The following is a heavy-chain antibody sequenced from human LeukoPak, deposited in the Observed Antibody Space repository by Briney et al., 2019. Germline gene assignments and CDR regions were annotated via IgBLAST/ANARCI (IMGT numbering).Heavy chain of an antibody. CDR2: ISYDGSNK. J-gene: IGHJ4*02. D-gene: IGHD5-18*01. CDR3: AKDLEDTAMPGDYFDY. CDR1: GFTFSSYG. Sequence: GGSLRLSCAASGFTFSSYGMHWVRQAPGKGLEWVAVISYDGSNKYYADSVKGRFTISRDNSKNTLYPQMNSLRAEDTAVYYCAKDLEDTAMPGDYFDYWGQGTLVTVSS. V-gene: IGHV3-30*18.